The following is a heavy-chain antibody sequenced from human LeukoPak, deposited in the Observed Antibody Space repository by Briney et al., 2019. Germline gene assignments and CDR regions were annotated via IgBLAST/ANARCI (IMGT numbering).Heavy chain of an antibody. J-gene: IGHJ4*02. CDR1: GGSISSYY. CDR3: ARQLQEDYFDY. Sequence: PAETLSLTCTVSGGSISSYYWGWIRQPPGKGLEWIGYIYYRGSTNYNPSLKSRVTISVDTSKNQFSLKLSSVTAADTAVYYCARQLQEDYFDYWGQGTLVTVSS. V-gene: IGHV4-59*08. CDR2: IYYRGST.